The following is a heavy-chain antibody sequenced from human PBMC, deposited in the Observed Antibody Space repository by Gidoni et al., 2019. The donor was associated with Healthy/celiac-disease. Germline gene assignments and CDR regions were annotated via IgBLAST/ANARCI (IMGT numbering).Heavy chain of an antibody. CDR2: INPNSGGT. CDR1: GYTFNGYY. D-gene: IGHD3-9*01. CDR3: ARVEGVQDEALTAYYFDY. J-gene: IGHJ4*02. V-gene: IGHV1-2*02. Sequence: QVQLVQSGAEVKKPGASVKVSCKASGYTFNGYYMHWVRQAPGQGLEWMGWINPNSGGTNYAQKFQGRVTMTRDTSISTAYMELSRLRSDDTAVYYCARVEGVQDEALTAYYFDYWGQGTLVTVSS.